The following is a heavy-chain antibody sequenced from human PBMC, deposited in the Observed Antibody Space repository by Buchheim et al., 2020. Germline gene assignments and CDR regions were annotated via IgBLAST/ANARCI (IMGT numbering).Heavy chain of an antibody. V-gene: IGHV3-21*01. CDR1: GFTFSSYS. CDR3: ARGGSGFRYYFDY. Sequence: EVQLLESGGGLVQPGGSLRLSCAASGFTFSSYSMNWVRQAPGKGLEWVSSISSTSSSSTYKYYIDSMKGRFTISRDNAKNSLYLEMNSLRVEDTAVYYCARGGSGFRYYFDYWGQGTL. CDR2: ISSTSSSSTYK. J-gene: IGHJ4*02. D-gene: IGHD6-19*01.